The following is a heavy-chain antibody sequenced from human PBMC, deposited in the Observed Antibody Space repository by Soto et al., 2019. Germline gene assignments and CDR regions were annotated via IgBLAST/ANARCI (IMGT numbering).Heavy chain of an antibody. Sequence: PGGSLRLSCAASGFTFSSYWMHWVRQAPGKGLVWVSRINSDGSSTSYADSVKGRFTISRDNAKNTLYLQMNSLRAEDTAVYYCAREGVYDPYSLTNWFDPWGQGTLVTVSS. CDR2: INSDGSST. CDR3: AREGVYDPYSLTNWFDP. J-gene: IGHJ5*02. CDR1: GFTFSSYW. V-gene: IGHV3-74*01. D-gene: IGHD5-12*01.